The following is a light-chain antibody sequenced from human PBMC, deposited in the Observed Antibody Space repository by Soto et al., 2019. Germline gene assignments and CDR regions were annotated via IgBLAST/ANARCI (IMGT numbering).Light chain of an antibody. Sequence: ESVLTQAPGTLSLSPGERATLSCRASQSVGSSYIDWYQQKPGQAPRLLIYGATSWATGIPDRFSGSGSGTDFTLTINRLVPEDFAVYYCQQFGSSPITFGQGTRLEIK. CDR1: QSVGSSY. J-gene: IGKJ5*01. CDR2: GAT. CDR3: QQFGSSPIT. V-gene: IGKV3-20*01.